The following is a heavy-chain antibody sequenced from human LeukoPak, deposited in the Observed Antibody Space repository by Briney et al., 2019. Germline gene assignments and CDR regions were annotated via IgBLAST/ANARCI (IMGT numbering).Heavy chain of an antibody. CDR2: ISAYNGNT. CDR3: ARVAISGAGRGDFDY. CDR1: GGTFSSYA. D-gene: IGHD6-19*01. J-gene: IGHJ4*02. V-gene: IGHV1-18*01. Sequence: ASVKVSCKASGGTFSSYAISWVRQAPGQGLEWMGWISAYNGNTNYAQKLQGRVTMTTDTSTSTAYMELRSLRSDDTAVYYCARVAISGAGRGDFDYWGQGTLVTVSS.